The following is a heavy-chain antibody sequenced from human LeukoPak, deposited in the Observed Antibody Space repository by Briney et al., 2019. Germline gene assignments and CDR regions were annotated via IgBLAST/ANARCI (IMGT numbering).Heavy chain of an antibody. Sequence: GGSLRLSCAASGFTFSSYSMNWVRQAPGKGLEWVSSISSSSSYIYYADSVKGRFTISRDNAKNSLYLQMNSLRAEDTAVYYCARDGCSGGSCYSPYYYYMDVWGKGTTVTISS. J-gene: IGHJ6*03. V-gene: IGHV3-21*01. CDR3: ARDGCSGGSCYSPYYYYMDV. CDR2: ISSSSSYI. D-gene: IGHD2-15*01. CDR1: GFTFSSYS.